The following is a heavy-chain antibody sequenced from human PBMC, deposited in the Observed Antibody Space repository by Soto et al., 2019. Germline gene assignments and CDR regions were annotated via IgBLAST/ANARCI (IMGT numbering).Heavy chain of an antibody. CDR1: GFTFSSYA. Sequence: EVQLLESGGGLVQPGGSLRLSCAASGFTFSSYAMSWVRQAPGKGLEWVSIISGSGGSTYYADSVKGRFTISRDNSKNTRYVQIDSRRVEDTAVYYCASRSSGWYFVYWAQGALGKVSS. D-gene: IGHD6-19*01. J-gene: IGHJ4*02. CDR3: ASRSSGWYFVY. CDR2: ISGSGGST. V-gene: IGHV3-23*01.